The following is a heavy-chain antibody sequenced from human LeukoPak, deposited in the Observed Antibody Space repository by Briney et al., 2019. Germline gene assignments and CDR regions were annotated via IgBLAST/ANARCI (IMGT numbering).Heavy chain of an antibody. CDR1: GFTFSSYA. CDR2: ISGSGGST. CDR3: AKDPIYDSDSG. D-gene: IGHD3-22*01. J-gene: IGHJ4*02. V-gene: IGHV3-23*01. Sequence: GGSLRLSCAASGFTFSSYAMSWVRQAPGKGLEWVSAISGSGGSTYYADSVKGRFTISRDNSKNSLYLQMNSLRTEDTALYYCAKDPIYDSDSGWGQGTLVTVSS.